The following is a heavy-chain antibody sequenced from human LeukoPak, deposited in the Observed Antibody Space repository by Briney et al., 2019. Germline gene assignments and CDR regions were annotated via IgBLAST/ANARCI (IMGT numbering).Heavy chain of an antibody. CDR2: MYPNSGNT. V-gene: IGHV1-8*01. Sequence: ASVKVSCKASGYTFTSYDINWVRQATGQGLEWMGWMYPNSGNTGYAQKLQGRVTMTRDTSISTAYMELSSLACEDTAVYYCARVPSYNGGEGFYFYGLDVWGHGTTVTVSS. J-gene: IGHJ6*02. CDR1: GYTFTSYD. D-gene: IGHD2-21*01. CDR3: ARVPSYNGGEGFYFYGLDV.